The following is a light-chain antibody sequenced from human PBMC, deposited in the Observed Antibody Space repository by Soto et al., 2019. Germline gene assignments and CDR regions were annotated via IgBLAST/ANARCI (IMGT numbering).Light chain of an antibody. V-gene: IGKV3-20*01. CDR2: GTS. CDR3: QQYGTARFT. Sequence: VLTQSPGTLSLSAGDRATLSCRASQSVSSSSFAWYQQQPGQAPRRLIFGTSARATGIPVRFRGSGSGTEFALTIARLEPEDFAVYYCQQYGTARFTFGRGTKLEIK. CDR1: QSVSSSS. J-gene: IGKJ2*01.